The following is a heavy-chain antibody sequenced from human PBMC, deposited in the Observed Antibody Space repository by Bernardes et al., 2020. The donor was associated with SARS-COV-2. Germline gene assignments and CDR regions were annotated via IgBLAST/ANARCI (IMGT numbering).Heavy chain of an antibody. V-gene: IGHV1-2*02. CDR3: ARMMATSAILLQ. CDR2: IRPDSGGT. Sequence: ASVTVSCQASGYTFTGYFLHWVRQAPGQRLEWMGWIRPDSGGTKYAQKFQGRVTLTRDTSISTAYMDLSSLTSDDTAVYYCARMMATSAILLQWGQGTLVTVSS. J-gene: IGHJ4*02. D-gene: IGHD5-12*01. CDR1: GYTFTGYF.